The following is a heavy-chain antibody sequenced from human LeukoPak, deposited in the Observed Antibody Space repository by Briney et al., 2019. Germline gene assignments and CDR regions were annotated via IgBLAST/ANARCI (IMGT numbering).Heavy chain of an antibody. CDR2: INPSGGST. V-gene: IGHV1-46*01. Sequence: ASVKVSCKASGYTFTTYYMHWVRQAPGQGLEWMGIINPSGGSTTYAQNFQGRVTMTRDTSTSAIYMEVSSLRSEDTAVYYCARESQYYYDSSGHDYWGQGTLVTVSS. J-gene: IGHJ4*02. CDR3: ARESQYYYDSSGHDY. D-gene: IGHD3-22*01. CDR1: GYTFTTYY.